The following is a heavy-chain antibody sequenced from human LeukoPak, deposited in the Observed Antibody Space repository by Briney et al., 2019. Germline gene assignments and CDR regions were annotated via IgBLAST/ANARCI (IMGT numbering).Heavy chain of an antibody. V-gene: IGHV3-23*01. D-gene: IGHD3-10*01. CDR3: AKDLYYYGSENYIDY. CDR2: ISGSGGSR. J-gene: IGHJ4*02. Sequence: GGSLRLSCVASGFTFNNYAMSWVRQAPGKGLEWVSAISGSGGSRYSADSVKGRFTISRDNSKNTLYLQMNSLRAEDTAIYYCAKDLYYYGSENYIDYWGQGTLVTVSS. CDR1: GFTFNNYA.